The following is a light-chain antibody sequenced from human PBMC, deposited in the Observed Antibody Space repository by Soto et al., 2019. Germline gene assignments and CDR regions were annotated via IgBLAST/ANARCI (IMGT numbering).Light chain of an antibody. CDR3: HQYGSSPLT. CDR2: AAS. V-gene: IGKV3-20*01. CDR1: QSVSSSY. J-gene: IGKJ4*01. Sequence: EIVLTQSPGTLSLSPGDRATLSCRASQSVSSSYLAWYRQKPGQAPRLLIYAASSRATGIPDRFSGSGSGTDFTLTISRLEPEDFAVYYCHQYGSSPLTFGGGTKVDIK.